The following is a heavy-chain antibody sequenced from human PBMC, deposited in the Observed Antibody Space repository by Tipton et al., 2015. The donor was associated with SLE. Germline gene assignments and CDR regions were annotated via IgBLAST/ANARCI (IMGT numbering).Heavy chain of an antibody. CDR3: ARGWGYDSLYYYYGMDV. CDR1: GVSFSGYY. V-gene: IGHV4-34*01. CDR2: INDAEGT. J-gene: IGHJ6*02. Sequence: LRLSCEVYGVSFSGYYWSWLRQPPGKGLEWIGEINDAEGTKFNPSLESRVTISVDTSKNQFSLKLSSVTAADTAVYYCARGWGYDSLYYYYGMDVWGQGTTVTVSS. D-gene: IGHD5-12*01.